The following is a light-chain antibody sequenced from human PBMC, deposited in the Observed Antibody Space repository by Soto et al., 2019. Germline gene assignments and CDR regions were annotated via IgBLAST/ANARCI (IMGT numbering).Light chain of an antibody. CDR2: DDR. J-gene: IGLJ3*02. V-gene: IGLV3-21*02. CDR1: NIGGQS. CDR3: QVWDTLIDHPVV. Sequence: SYVLTQPPSVSVAPGQTARITCGGHNIGGQSVHWYQQKPGQAPVLVVYDDRDRPSGIPERFSGSNSGDAATLTISRVEAGDGADYFCQVWDTLIDHPVVFGGGTKLTVL.